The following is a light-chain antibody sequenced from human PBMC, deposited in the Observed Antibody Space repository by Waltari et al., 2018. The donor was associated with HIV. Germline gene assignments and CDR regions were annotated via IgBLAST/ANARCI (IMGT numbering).Light chain of an antibody. V-gene: IGLV1-44*01. CDR1: NSNIGSNT. Sequence: QSVLTQPPSASGTPGQRVTISCSGRNSNIGSNTVNWYQQLPGTAPKLLIYGNTQRPSGVPDRFSGSKSGTSASLAISGLQSEDEADYYCAAWDDSLNGEEVFGGGTKLTVL. CDR3: AAWDDSLNGEEV. CDR2: GNT. J-gene: IGLJ2*01.